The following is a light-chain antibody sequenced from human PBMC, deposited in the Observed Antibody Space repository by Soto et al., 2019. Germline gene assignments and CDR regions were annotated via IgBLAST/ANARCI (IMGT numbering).Light chain of an antibody. CDR1: SDDVGGYAY. J-gene: IGLJ2*01. CDR2: EVS. Sequence: QSVLTQPASVSGSPGQTVTISCTGTSDDVGGYAYVSWYQQYPGKVPKLVISEVSNRPSGVSHRFSGSRSGNTASLTISGLQAEDEADYHCCSYTSSATPVFGGGTKVTVL. CDR3: CSYTSSATPV. V-gene: IGLV2-14*01.